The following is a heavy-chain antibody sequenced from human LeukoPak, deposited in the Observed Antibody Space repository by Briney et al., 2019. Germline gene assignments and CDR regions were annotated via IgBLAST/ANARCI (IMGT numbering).Heavy chain of an antibody. CDR2: ISWNSGSI. D-gene: IGHD1-26*01. Sequence: GRSLRLSCAASGFTFDDYAMHWVRQAAGKGLEWVSGISWNSGSIGYADSVKGRFTISRDNAKNSLYLQMNSLRAEDTALYYCAKTPGWELLYYFDYWGQGTLVTVSS. CDR3: AKTPGWELLYYFDY. J-gene: IGHJ4*02. V-gene: IGHV3-9*01. CDR1: GFTFDDYA.